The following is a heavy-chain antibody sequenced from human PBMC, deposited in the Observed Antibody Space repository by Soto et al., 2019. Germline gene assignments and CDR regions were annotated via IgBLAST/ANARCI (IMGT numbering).Heavy chain of an antibody. Sequence: GESLKISCKGSGYSFTSYWIGWVRQMPGKGLEWMGIIYPGDSDTRYSPSFQGQVTISADRSISTAYLQWSSLKASDTAMYYCARPGISSRDYFDYWGQGTLVTVSS. V-gene: IGHV5-51*01. J-gene: IGHJ4*02. D-gene: IGHD6-6*01. CDR1: GYSFTSYW. CDR3: ARPGISSRDYFDY. CDR2: IYPGDSDT.